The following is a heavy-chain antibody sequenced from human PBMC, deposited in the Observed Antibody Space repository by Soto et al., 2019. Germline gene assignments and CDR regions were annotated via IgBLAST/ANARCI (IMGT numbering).Heavy chain of an antibody. J-gene: IGHJ6*02. D-gene: IGHD1-26*01. CDR3: ATSRNGDWSYYQLGVDV. CDR2: IYFATT. CDR1: DGSIINFY. Sequence: PADTLSLTCTVSDGSIINFYWTWVRQAPGKGLEWIVWIYFATTNYNPSLKSRVAMSLDASKNQVSLILRSVTAADTAVYYCATSRNGDWSYYQLGVDVWGQGTTVTVSS. V-gene: IGHV4-59*07.